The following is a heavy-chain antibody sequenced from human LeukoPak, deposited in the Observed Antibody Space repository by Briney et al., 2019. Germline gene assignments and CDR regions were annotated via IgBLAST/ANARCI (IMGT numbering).Heavy chain of an antibody. CDR1: GLSLSNYG. V-gene: IGHV3-30*18. D-gene: IGHD3/OR15-3a*01. CDR3: AKAVRLAYGTGYYSFDY. J-gene: IGHJ4*02. Sequence: GGSLGLSCAASGLSLSNYGMHWVRQAPGKGLEWVAVISYDGSNRYYADSVKGRFTISRDSSKHTLYLQMNSLRAEDTAVYYCAKAVRLAYGTGYYSFDYWGQGTLVTVSS. CDR2: ISYDGSNR.